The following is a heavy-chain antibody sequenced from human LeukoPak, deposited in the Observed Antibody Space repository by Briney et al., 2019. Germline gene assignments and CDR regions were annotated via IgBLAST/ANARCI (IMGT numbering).Heavy chain of an antibody. CDR1: GGSVSSGSYY. D-gene: IGHD4-17*01. J-gene: IGHJ4*02. V-gene: IGHV4-61*01. CDR2: IYYSGST. CDR3: ARSRDYGDYLGY. Sequence: PSETLSLTCTVSGGSVSSGSYYWSWIRQPPGKGLERIGYIYYSGSTNYNPSLKSRVTISVDTSKNQFSLKLSSVTAADTAVYYCARSRDYGDYLGYWGQGTLVTVSS.